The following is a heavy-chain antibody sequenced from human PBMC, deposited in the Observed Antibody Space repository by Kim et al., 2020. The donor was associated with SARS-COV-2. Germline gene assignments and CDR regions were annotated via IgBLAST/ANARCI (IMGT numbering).Heavy chain of an antibody. Sequence: ASVKVSCKASGYTFTSYAMNWVRQAPGQGLEWMGWINTNTGNPTYAQGFTGRFVFSLDTSVSTAYLQISSLKAEDTAVYYCARSDEGYYDILTGPHWFDPWGQGTLVTVSS. CDR3: ARSDEGYYDILTGPHWFDP. J-gene: IGHJ5*02. CDR1: GYTFTSYA. V-gene: IGHV7-4-1*02. D-gene: IGHD3-9*01. CDR2: INTNTGNP.